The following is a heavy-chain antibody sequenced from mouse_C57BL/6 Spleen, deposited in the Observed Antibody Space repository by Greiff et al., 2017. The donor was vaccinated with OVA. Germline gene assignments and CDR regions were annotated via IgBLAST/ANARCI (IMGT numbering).Heavy chain of an antibody. CDR2: ISSGSSTI. CDR1: GFTFSDYG. D-gene: IGHD4-1*01. Sequence: DVKLQESGGGLVKPGGSLKLSCAASGFTFSDYGMHWVRQAPEKGLEWVAYISSGSSTIYYADTVKGRFTISRDNAKNTLFLQMTSLRSEDTAMYYCATGTRGYFDYWGQGTTLTVSS. J-gene: IGHJ2*01. CDR3: ATGTRGYFDY. V-gene: IGHV5-17*01.